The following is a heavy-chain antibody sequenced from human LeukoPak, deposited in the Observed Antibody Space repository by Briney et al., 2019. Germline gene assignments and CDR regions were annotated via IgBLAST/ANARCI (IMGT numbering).Heavy chain of an antibody. Sequence: PSETLSLTCTVSGASISNSPYYWGWIRQPPGKGLEWIGSMHYSGTTYHNPSLRSRVTISVDTSKNQFSLRLISVTAADTAVYYCARNDRGRPADYWGQGTLVTVSS. V-gene: IGHV4-39*01. CDR3: ARNDRGRPADY. D-gene: IGHD1-26*01. CDR1: GASISNSPYY. J-gene: IGHJ4*02. CDR2: MHYSGTT.